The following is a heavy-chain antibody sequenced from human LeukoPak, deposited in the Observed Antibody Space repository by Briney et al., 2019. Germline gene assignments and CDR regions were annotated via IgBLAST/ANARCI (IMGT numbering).Heavy chain of an antibody. D-gene: IGHD5-18*01. V-gene: IGHV4-59*02. J-gene: IGHJ5*02. Sequence: SETLSLTCTVNGGFVINNYWSWIRQTPGKGLEWIGYIYYSGSTNYNPSLKSRVTISVDTSKNQFSLKLSAVTAADTAVYYCARTGNTYAWFDPWGQGTLVTVSS. CDR2: IYYSGST. CDR1: GGFVINNY. CDR3: ARTGNTYAWFDP.